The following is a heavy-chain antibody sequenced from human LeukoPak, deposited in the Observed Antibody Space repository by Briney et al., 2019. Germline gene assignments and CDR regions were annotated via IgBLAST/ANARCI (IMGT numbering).Heavy chain of an antibody. V-gene: IGHV4-59*12. CDR1: GGSISSYY. CDR2: IYYSGST. J-gene: IGHJ5*02. Sequence: PSETLSLTCTVSGGSISSYYWSWIRQPPGKGLEWIGYIYYSGSTYYNPSLKSRVTISVDTSKNQFSLKLSSVTAADTAVYYCAREVRYFDWLLPGTNWFDPWGQGTLVTVSS. D-gene: IGHD3-9*01. CDR3: AREVRYFDWLLPGTNWFDP.